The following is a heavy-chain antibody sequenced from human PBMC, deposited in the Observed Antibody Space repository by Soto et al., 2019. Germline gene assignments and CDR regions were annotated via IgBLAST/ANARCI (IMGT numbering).Heavy chain of an antibody. CDR2: VSYSGTT. CDR1: GDSVTGCSYA. D-gene: IGHD5-12*01. V-gene: IGHV4-61*01. Sequence: QVQLQESGPGLVKPSETLSLTCNVSGDSVTGCSYAWGWIRQPPGKGLEWLGYVSYSGTTTYNPSFKSRVTIPVGTSQNKVSLKVTSVTAADTAVYYCATGSLGWLRSFEFDCWGQGTRVTVSS. J-gene: IGHJ4*02. CDR3: ATGSLGWLRSFEFDC.